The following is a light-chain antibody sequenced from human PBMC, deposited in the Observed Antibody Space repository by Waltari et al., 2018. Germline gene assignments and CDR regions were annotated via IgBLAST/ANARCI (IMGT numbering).Light chain of an antibody. V-gene: IGKV3-20*01. J-gene: IGKJ2*01. Sequence: EIVLTQSPGTLSLSPGERATLSYRASQILSSTYLAWYQQKSGQAPRLLIFGVSNRATGIPDRFSGSGSGTDFTLTINRLEPEDFAVYFCQQYSSSPNTFGQGTKLEI. CDR3: QQYSSSPNT. CDR2: GVS. CDR1: QILSSTY.